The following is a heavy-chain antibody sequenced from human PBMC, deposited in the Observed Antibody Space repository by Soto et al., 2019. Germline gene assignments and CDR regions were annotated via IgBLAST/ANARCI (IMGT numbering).Heavy chain of an antibody. CDR2: ISYDGSNK. D-gene: IGHD3-3*01. Sequence: GGSLRLSCAASGFTFSSYAMHWVRQAPGKGLEWVAVISYDGSNKYYADSVKGRFTISRDNSKNTLYLQMNSLRAEDKAVYYCARDFARLMGFWSGYYPVPPEYYYYGMDVWGQGTTVTVSS. CDR1: GFTFSSYA. V-gene: IGHV3-30-3*01. CDR3: ARDFARLMGFWSGYYPVPPEYYYYGMDV. J-gene: IGHJ6*02.